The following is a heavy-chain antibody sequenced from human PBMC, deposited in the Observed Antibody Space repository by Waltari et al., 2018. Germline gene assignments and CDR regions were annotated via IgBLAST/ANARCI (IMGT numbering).Heavy chain of an antibody. CDR2: IYWDDDK. V-gene: IGHV2-5*02. D-gene: IGHD6-19*01. J-gene: IGHJ3*02. Sequence: QITLKESGPTLVKPTQTLTLTCTFSGFSLRTSGVGVGWIRPPPGKALGWLALIYWDDDKRYSPSLKSRLTITKDTSEDQVMLTMTNMEPVDTATYYCAHSSPGSVADPEDTFDIWGQGTMVTVSS. CDR3: AHSSPGSVADPEDTFDI. CDR1: GFSLRTSGVG.